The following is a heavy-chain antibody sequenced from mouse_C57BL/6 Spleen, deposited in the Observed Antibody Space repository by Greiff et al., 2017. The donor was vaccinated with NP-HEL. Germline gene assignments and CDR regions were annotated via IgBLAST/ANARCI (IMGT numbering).Heavy chain of an antibody. CDR3: ARYGYYDGLYAMDY. Sequence: QVQLQQPGAELVMPGASVKLSCKASGYTFTSYWMHWVKQRPGQGLEWIGEIDPSDSYTNYNQKFKGKSTLTVDKSSSTAYMQLSSLTSEDSAVYYCARYGYYDGLYAMDYWGQGTSVTVSS. D-gene: IGHD2-3*01. CDR2: IDPSDSYT. J-gene: IGHJ4*01. V-gene: IGHV1-69*01. CDR1: GYTFTSYW.